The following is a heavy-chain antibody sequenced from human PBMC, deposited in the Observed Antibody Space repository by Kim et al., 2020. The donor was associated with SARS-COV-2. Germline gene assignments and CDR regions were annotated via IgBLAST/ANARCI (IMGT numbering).Heavy chain of an antibody. CDR3: ARDREGTVAGPGRIDY. CDR1: GFTFSSYA. Sequence: GGSLRLSCAASGFTFSSYAMHWVRQAPGKGLEWVAVISYDGSNKYYADSVKGRFTISRDNSKNTLYLQMNSLRAEDTAVYYCARDREGTVAGPGRIDYWGQGTLFTVSS. CDR2: ISYDGSNK. J-gene: IGHJ4*02. V-gene: IGHV3-30*04. D-gene: IGHD6-19*01.